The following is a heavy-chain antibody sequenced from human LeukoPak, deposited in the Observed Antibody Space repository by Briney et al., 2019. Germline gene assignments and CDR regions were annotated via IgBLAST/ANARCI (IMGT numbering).Heavy chain of an antibody. CDR3: ARDSAADNWFDP. Sequence: SETLSLTCTVSGGSISSSTYYWGWIRQPPGKGLEWIGSIYYSGSTYYNPSLKSRITISVDTSKNRFSLKLSSVTAADTAVYYCARDSAADNWFDPWGQGTLVTVSS. D-gene: IGHD6-13*01. CDR2: IYYSGST. V-gene: IGHV4-39*02. CDR1: GGSISSSTYY. J-gene: IGHJ5*02.